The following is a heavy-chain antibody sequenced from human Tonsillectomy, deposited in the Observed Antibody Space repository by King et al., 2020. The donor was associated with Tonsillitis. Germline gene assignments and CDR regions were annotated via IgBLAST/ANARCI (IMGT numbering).Heavy chain of an antibody. Sequence: QLQESGPGLVKPSETLSLTCTVSGGSISSYYWNWIRQPPGKELEWIGYIYYSGSTNYNPSLKSRGPISVDTSQNQVSLQLTSVTAADTAVYYCARGGRDSGSPGRVDYCGQGTLGTVSS. J-gene: IGHJ4*02. D-gene: IGHD1-26*01. V-gene: IGHV4-59*01. CDR1: GGSISSYY. CDR2: IYYSGST. CDR3: ARGGRDSGSPGRVDY.